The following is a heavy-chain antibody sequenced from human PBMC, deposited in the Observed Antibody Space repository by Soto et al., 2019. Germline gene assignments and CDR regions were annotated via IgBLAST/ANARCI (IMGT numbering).Heavy chain of an antibody. Sequence: GGSLRLSCAASGFTFSSYAMGWVRQAPGKGLEWVSAISAGGGDTYYADSVKGQFTVSRDNSKNTLFLQMNSLRAEDTAVYYCAKESLNGYFDYWGQGTLVTVSS. D-gene: IGHD2-8*01. CDR1: GFTFSSYA. J-gene: IGHJ4*02. CDR3: AKESLNGYFDY. CDR2: ISAGGGDT. V-gene: IGHV3-23*01.